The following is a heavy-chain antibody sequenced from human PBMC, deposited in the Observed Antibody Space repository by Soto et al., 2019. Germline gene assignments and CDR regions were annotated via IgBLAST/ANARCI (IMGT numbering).Heavy chain of an antibody. V-gene: IGHV4-30-2*01. J-gene: IGHJ4*02. CDR3: ARRKGGDYGHYFDY. CDR2: IYHSGST. CDR1: GGSISSGSYS. D-gene: IGHD4-17*01. Sequence: SETLSLTCTVSGGSISSGSYSWSWIRQPPGKGLEWIGYIYHSGSTYYNPSLKSRVTISVDTSKNQFSLNLSSVTATDTAIYYCARRKGGDYGHYFDYWGQGTLVTVSS.